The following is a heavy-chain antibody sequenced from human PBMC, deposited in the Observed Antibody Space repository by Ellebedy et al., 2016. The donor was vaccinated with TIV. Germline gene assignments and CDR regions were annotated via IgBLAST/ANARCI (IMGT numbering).Heavy chain of an antibody. Sequence: SETLSLTCTVSGDSVNDPTYYWSWIRQSPGKGLEWIGYIYHTGSTNYNPSLKSRVTMSVDTSKNQFSLKLSSVTAADTAVYYCARARYGAYRYFDLWGRGTLVTVSS. CDR2: IYHTGST. D-gene: IGHD4-17*01. CDR3: ARARYGAYRYFDL. V-gene: IGHV4-61*01. CDR1: GDSVNDPTYY. J-gene: IGHJ2*01.